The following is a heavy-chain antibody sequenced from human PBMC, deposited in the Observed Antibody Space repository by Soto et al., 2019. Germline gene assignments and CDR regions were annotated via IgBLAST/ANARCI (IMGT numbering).Heavy chain of an antibody. V-gene: IGHV3-33*01. D-gene: IGHD3-22*01. J-gene: IGHJ3*02. CDR3: ARGAVGITMIPGAFDI. CDR2: IWYDGSNK. CDR1: GFTFSSYG. Sequence: GGSLRLSCAASGFTFSSYGMHWVRQAPGKGLEWVAVIWYDGSNKYYADSVKGRFTISRDNSKNTLYLQMNSLRAEDTAVYYCARGAVGITMIPGAFDIWGQGTMVTVSS.